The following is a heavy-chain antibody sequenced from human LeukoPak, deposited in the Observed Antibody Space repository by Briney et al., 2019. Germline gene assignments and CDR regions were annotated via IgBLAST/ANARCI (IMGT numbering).Heavy chain of an antibody. CDR1: GGSISSYY. V-gene: IGHV4-4*07. D-gene: IGHD3-10*01. CDR3: ARDKRYYYGSGSLMDV. Sequence: SETLSLTCTVSGGSISSYYWSWIRQPAGKGLEWIGRIYTSGSTNYNPSLKSRATMSVDTSKNQFSLKLSSVTAADTAVYYCARDKRYYYGSGSLMDVWGKGTTVTVSS. CDR2: IYTSGST. J-gene: IGHJ6*04.